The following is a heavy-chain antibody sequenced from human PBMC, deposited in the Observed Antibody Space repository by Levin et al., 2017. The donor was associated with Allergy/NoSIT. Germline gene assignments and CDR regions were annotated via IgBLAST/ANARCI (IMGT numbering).Heavy chain of an antibody. D-gene: IGHD2-15*01. J-gene: IGHJ4*02. CDR2: IYYSGST. CDR3: ATSRKVAATFDY. CDR1: GGSISSGGYY. V-gene: IGHV4-31*03. Sequence: PSETLSLTCTVSGGSISSGGYYWSWIRQHPGKGLEWIGYIYYSGSTYYNPSLKSRVTISVDTSKNQFSLKLSSVTAADTAVYYCATSRKVAATFDYWGQGTLVTVSS.